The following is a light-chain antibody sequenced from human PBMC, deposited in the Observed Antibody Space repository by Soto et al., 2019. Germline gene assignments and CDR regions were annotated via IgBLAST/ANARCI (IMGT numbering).Light chain of an antibody. V-gene: IGKV3-15*01. CDR1: QSVSSN. J-gene: IGKJ1*01. Sequence: EIVMTQSPATLSVSPGERATLSCRASQSVSSNLAWYQQKPGQAPRLLIYGASTRATGIPTRFSGSGSGTEFTLTISSLQSEDFAVYYCQQGETFGQGIKVEIK. CDR2: GAS. CDR3: QQGET.